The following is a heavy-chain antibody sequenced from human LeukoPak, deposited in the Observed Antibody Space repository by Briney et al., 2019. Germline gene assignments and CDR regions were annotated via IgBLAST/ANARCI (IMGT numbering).Heavy chain of an antibody. CDR3: ARGVRFRGGHRYASPDFDY. J-gene: IGHJ4*02. CDR1: GFTFSSYS. Sequence: GGSLRLSCAASGFTFSSYSMNWVRQAPGKGLEWVSSISSSSSYIYYADSVKGRFTISRDNAKNSLSLQMNSLRAEDTAVYYCARGVRFRGGHRYASPDFDYWGQGTLVTVSS. CDR2: ISSSSSYI. D-gene: IGHD3-16*02. V-gene: IGHV3-21*04.